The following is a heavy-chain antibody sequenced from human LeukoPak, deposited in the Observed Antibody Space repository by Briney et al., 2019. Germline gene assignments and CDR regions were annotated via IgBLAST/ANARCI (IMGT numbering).Heavy chain of an antibody. CDR3: VREPRDCSSSIGLTRTPPYSYYYMAV. J-gene: IGHJ6*03. D-gene: IGHD2-2*01. CDR2: ANTRGST. CDR1: GAFNPGNYY. V-gene: IGHV4-61*02. Sequence: SQTLSLTCTVSGAFNPGNYYWSWIRQPAGKGLEWIGRANTRGSTNYNPSLKSRVTMSADPSENQISLKRASVTAADTAVYYCVREPRDCSSSIGLTRTPPYSYYYMAVGGKGTRSPSP.